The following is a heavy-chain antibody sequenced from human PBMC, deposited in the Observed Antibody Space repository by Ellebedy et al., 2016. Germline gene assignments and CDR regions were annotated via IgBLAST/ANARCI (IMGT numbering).Heavy chain of an antibody. CDR2: ISSSSSYI. J-gene: IGHJ6*02. D-gene: IGHD3-10*01. CDR3: ARVSSRYGSGSYYQGYYYYGMDV. V-gene: IGHV3-21*01. Sequence: GESLKISCAASGFTFSSYSMNWVRQAPGKGLEWVSSISSSSSYIYYADSVKGRFTISRDNAKNSLYLQMNSLRAEDTAVYYCARVSSRYGSGSYYQGYYYYGMDVWGQGTTVTVSS. CDR1: GFTFSSYS.